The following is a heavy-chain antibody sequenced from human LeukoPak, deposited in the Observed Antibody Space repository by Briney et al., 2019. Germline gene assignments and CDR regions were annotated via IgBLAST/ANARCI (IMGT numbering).Heavy chain of an antibody. Sequence: ASVKVSCKASGYTFTGYYMHWVRQAPGQGLEWMGWINPNSGGTNYAQKFQGRVTMTRDTFINTAYMELSRLRSDDTAVYYCARGGITMVRGGGNWFDPWGQGTLVTVSS. V-gene: IGHV1-2*02. D-gene: IGHD3-10*01. CDR2: INPNSGGT. CDR1: GYTFTGYY. CDR3: ARGGITMVRGGGNWFDP. J-gene: IGHJ5*02.